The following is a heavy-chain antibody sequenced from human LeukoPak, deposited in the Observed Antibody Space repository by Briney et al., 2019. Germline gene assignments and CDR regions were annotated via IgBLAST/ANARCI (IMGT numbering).Heavy chain of an antibody. Sequence: GGSLRLSCSASGFAFSGYAMHWVRQAPGKGLEWVAVISYDGHTIYYADSLKGRFTISRDNSKNTLYLHLNSLRPEDTAMYYCARDPRMSGYHYSDYWGQGTLVTVSS. CDR3: ARDPRMSGYHYSDY. CDR2: ISYDGHTI. CDR1: GFAFSGYA. D-gene: IGHD3-3*01. J-gene: IGHJ4*02. V-gene: IGHV3-30-3*01.